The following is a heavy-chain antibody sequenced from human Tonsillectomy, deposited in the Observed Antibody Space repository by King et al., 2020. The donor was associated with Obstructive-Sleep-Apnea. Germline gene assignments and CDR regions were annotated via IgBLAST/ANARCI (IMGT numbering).Heavy chain of an antibody. D-gene: IGHD5-18*01. CDR3: ASSGYSYGYLWGDDS. J-gene: IGHJ4*02. CDR2: IYHSGST. CDR1: GYSISSGYY. Sequence: QLQESGPGLVKPSETLSLTCTVSGYSISSGYYWGWIRQPPGKGLEWIGSIYHSGSTYYNPSLKSRVTISVDTSKNQFSLKLSSVTAADTAVYYCASSGYSYGYLWGDDSWGQGTLVTVSS. V-gene: IGHV4-38-2*02.